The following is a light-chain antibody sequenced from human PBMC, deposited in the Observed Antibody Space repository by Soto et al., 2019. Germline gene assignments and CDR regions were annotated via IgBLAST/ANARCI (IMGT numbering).Light chain of an antibody. J-gene: IGKJ5*01. CDR2: KAS. V-gene: IGKV1-5*03. CDR3: QHYNSYSIT. CDR1: QSISSW. Sequence: DIQMTQSPSTLSASVGDRVTITCRASQSISSWLAWYQQRPGKAPKLLIYKASSLESGVPSRFSGSGSGTEFTLTISILQPDDFATYYCQHYNSYSITFGQGTRLEIK.